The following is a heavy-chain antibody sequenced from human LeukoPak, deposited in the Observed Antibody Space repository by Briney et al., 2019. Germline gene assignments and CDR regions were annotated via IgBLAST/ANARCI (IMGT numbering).Heavy chain of an antibody. Sequence: SETLSLTCAVYGGSFSGYYWSWIRQPPGKGLEWIGEINHSGSTNYNPSLKSRVTISVDTSKNQFSLKLSSVTAADTAVYYCARSPNYWWFDPWCQGTLVTVSS. V-gene: IGHV4-34*01. J-gene: IGHJ5*02. D-gene: IGHD1-7*01. CDR3: ARSPNYWWFDP. CDR1: GGSFSGYY. CDR2: INHSGST.